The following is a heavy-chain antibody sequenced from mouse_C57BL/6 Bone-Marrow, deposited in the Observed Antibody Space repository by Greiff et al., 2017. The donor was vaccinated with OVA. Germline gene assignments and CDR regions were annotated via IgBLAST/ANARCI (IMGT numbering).Heavy chain of an antibody. Sequence: QVHVKQPGAELVKPGASVKLSCKASGYTFTSYWMHWVKQRPGQGLEWIGMIHPNSGSTNYNEKFKSKATLTVDKSSSTAYMQLSSLTSEDSAVYYCAPSYDYDFAYWGQGTLVTVSA. V-gene: IGHV1-64*01. CDR1: GYTFTSYW. J-gene: IGHJ3*01. D-gene: IGHD2-4*01. CDR3: APSYDYDFAY. CDR2: IHPNSGST.